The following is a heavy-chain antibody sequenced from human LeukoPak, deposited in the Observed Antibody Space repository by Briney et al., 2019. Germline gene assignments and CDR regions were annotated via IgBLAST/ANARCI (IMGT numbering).Heavy chain of an antibody. V-gene: IGHV4-39*01. CDR3: ARLPHCPGGKCRDGGVHIDY. J-gene: IGHJ4*02. D-gene: IGHD2-8*02. CDR1: GGSISSSSYY. Sequence: SETLSLTCTVSGGSISSSSYYWGWIRQPPGTGLEWIGSIYYSWSTYYNPSFKSRVTISVDTSKNQFSMKLSSVTAADTAVYYCARLPHCPGGKCRDGGVHIDYWGQGTLVTVSS. CDR2: IYYSWST.